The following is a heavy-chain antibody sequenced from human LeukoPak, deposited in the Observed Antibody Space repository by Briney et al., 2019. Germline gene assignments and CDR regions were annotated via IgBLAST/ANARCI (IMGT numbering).Heavy chain of an antibody. J-gene: IGHJ4*02. CDR3: ARGNTENGRYFDY. Sequence: VASVKVSCKASGYTFTGYYMHWVRQAPGQGLEWMGWINPNSGGTNYAQKFQGRVTMTRDTSISTAYMELSRLRSDDTAVYYCARGNTENGRYFDYWGQGTLVTVSS. CDR2: INPNSGGT. V-gene: IGHV1-2*02. D-gene: IGHD5-18*01. CDR1: GYTFTGYY.